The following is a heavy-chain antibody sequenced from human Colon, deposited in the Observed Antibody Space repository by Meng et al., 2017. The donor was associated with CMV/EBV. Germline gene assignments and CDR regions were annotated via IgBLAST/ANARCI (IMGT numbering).Heavy chain of an antibody. CDR2: INWNGGST. CDR3: ITEAPGGDY. Sequence: GGSLRLSCAASGFTFDDYGMHWVRRAPGKGLEWVSGINWNGGSTGYADSVKGRFTISRDNAKNTLYLQMNSLRAEDTAFYYCITEAPGGDYWGQGTLVTVSS. D-gene: IGHD1-14*01. J-gene: IGHJ4*02. V-gene: IGHV3-20*04. CDR1: GFTFDDYG.